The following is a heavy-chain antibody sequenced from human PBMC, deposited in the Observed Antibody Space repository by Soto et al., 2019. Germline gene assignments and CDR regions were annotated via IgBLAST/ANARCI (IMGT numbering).Heavy chain of an antibody. V-gene: IGHV1-8*01. CDR2: ISPDSGKT. CDR3: ARVYGYYYYYMDV. D-gene: IGHD2-8*01. J-gene: IGHJ6*03. Sequence: GQGLEYVGWISPDSGKTDYAQKFQGRVTMTRDTSINTVYMELSSLRSDDTAVYYCARVYGYYYYYMDVWGKGTTVTVSS.